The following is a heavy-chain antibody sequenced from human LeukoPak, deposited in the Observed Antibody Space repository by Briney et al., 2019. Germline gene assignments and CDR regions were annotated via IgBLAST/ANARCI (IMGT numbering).Heavy chain of an antibody. CDR3: ARGATDITRWFDP. J-gene: IGHJ5*02. CDR2: ISSSGSTI. V-gene: IGHV3-48*04. CDR1: GFTFSSYS. D-gene: IGHD3-3*01. Sequence: GGSLRLSCAASGFTFSSYSMNWVRQAPGKGLEWVSYISSSGSTIYYADSVKGRFTISRDNAKNSLYLQMNGLRAEDTAAYYCARGATDITRWFDPWGQGTLVTVSS.